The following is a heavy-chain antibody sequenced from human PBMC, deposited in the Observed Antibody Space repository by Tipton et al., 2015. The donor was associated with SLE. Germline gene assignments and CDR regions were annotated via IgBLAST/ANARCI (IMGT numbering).Heavy chain of an antibody. V-gene: IGHV3-48*03. D-gene: IGHD7-27*01. Sequence: SLRLSCAASGFTFSSYEMNWVRQAPGKGLEWVSCISGSGSTPYYADSVKGRFAISRDNANNSLFLQLYGLSPEDTAVYYCARRSLTGDLGYWGQGTLVTVSS. CDR1: GFTFSSYE. J-gene: IGHJ4*02. CDR2: ISGSGSTP. CDR3: ARRSLTGDLGY.